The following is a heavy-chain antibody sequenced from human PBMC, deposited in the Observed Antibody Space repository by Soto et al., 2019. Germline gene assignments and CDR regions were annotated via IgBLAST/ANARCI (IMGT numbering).Heavy chain of an antibody. CDR3: AKDTGPSPPVSVDTAMVSPY. Sequence: LRLSCAASGFTFDDYAMHWVRQAPGKGLEWVSGISWNSGSIGYADSVKGRFTISRDNAKNSLYLQMNSLRAEDTALYYCAKDTGPSPPVSVDTAMVSPYWGQGTLVTV. CDR1: GFTFDDYA. CDR2: ISWNSGSI. V-gene: IGHV3-9*01. D-gene: IGHD5-18*01. J-gene: IGHJ4*02.